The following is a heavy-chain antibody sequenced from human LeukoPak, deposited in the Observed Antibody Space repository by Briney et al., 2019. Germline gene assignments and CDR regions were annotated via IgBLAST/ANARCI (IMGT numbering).Heavy chain of an antibody. J-gene: IGHJ6*01. CDR2: IRSKANNYAT. D-gene: IGHD3-10*01. Sequence: PGGSLTLSCPASGFTFSSYEMSWVRQAPGKGLEWVGRIRSKANNYATAHTPPGKGRLTISRDDSKNTAYMQMNSLKTEDKAVYYCTRRDEGYYGAGVNDWWQGTTVIVSS. CDR1: GFTFSSYE. CDR3: TRRDEGYYGAGVND. V-gene: IGHV3-73*01.